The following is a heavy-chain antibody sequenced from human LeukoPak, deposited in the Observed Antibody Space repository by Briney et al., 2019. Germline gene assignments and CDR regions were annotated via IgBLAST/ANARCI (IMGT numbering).Heavy chain of an antibody. D-gene: IGHD6-19*01. Sequence: SETLSLTCAVYGGSFSGYYWSWIRQPPGKGLEWIGEINHSGSTNYNPSLKSRVTISVDTSKNQFSLKLSSVTAADTAVYYCARGSSPWYSSGLPVYWGQGTLVTVSS. V-gene: IGHV4-34*01. J-gene: IGHJ4*02. CDR2: INHSGST. CDR3: ARGSSPWYSSGLPVY. CDR1: GGSFSGYY.